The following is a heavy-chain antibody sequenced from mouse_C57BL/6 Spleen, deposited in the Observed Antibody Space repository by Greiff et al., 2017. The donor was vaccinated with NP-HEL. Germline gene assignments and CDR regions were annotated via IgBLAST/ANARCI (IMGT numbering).Heavy chain of an antibody. J-gene: IGHJ4*01. CDR2: IRSKSNNYAT. D-gene: IGHD2-3*01. CDR1: GFSFNTYA. CDR3: VRRGWLLPLAMDY. V-gene: IGHV10-1*01. Sequence: EVKLMESGGGLVQPKGSLKLSCAASGFSFNTYAMNWVRQAPGKGLEWVARIRSKSNNYATYYADSVKDRFTISRDDSESMLYLQMNNLKTEDTAMYYCVRRGWLLPLAMDYWGQGTSVTVSS.